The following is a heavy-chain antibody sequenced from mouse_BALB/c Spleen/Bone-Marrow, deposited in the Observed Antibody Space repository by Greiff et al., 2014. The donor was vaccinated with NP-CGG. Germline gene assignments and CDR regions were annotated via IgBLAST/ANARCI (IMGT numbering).Heavy chain of an antibody. CDR3: ARDWDPFAY. CDR2: ILPGSGST. D-gene: IGHD4-1*01. CDR1: GYTFSSYW. J-gene: IGHJ3*01. Sequence: VQLQQSGAELMKPGASVKISCKATGYTFSSYWIEWVRQRPGHGLEWIGEILPGSGSTNYNEKFKGKATFTADTSSNTAYMQLSSLTSEDSAVYYCARDWDPFAYWGQGTLVTVSA. V-gene: IGHV1-9*01.